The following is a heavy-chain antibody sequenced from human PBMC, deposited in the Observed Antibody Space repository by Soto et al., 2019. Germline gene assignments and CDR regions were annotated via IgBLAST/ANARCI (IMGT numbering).Heavy chain of an antibody. Sequence: QVQLQESGPGLVKPSETLSLTCTVSGGSISSYYWSWIRQPPGKGLEWIGDIYYSGSTNYNPSLKSRVTTSVDMSKNQFSLKLSSVTAADTAVYFCARRYGLSAFDIWGQGTMVTVSS. J-gene: IGHJ3*02. CDR3: ARRYGLSAFDI. CDR2: IYYSGST. CDR1: GGSISSYY. V-gene: IGHV4-59*08. D-gene: IGHD3-10*01.